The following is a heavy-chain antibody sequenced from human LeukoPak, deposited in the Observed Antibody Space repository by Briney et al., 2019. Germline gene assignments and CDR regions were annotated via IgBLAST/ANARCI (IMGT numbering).Heavy chain of an antibody. D-gene: IGHD6-13*01. J-gene: IGHJ6*03. CDR3: ARDRVGSSSWPLGSYYYDNDG. V-gene: IGHV4-59*01. Sequence: KPSETLSLTCLVSGEPISSYYWSWIRQAPGRGPEYIGNVYSGSTNYNPSLKSRVTISVDTSKNQFSLKLSSVTAADTAVYYCARDRVGSSSWPLGSYYYDNDGWGKGTTVTVS. CDR2: VYSGST. CDR1: GEPISSYY.